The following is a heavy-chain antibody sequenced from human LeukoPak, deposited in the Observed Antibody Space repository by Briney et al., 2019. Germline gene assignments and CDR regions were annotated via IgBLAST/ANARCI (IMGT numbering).Heavy chain of an antibody. J-gene: IGHJ4*02. CDR3: ARLTETGYSSSWYRGYYFDY. CDR1: GGSTSSSSYY. CDR2: IYYSGST. Sequence: SETLSLTCTVSGGSTSSSSYYWGWIRQPPGKGLEWIESIYYSGSTYYNPSLKSRVTISVDTSKNQFSLKLSSVTAADTAVYYCARLTETGYSSSWYRGYYFDYWGQGTLVTVSS. V-gene: IGHV4-39*01. D-gene: IGHD6-13*01.